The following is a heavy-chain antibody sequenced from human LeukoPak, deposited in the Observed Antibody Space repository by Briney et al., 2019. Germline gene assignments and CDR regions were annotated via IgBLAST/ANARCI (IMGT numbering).Heavy chain of an antibody. Sequence: GGSLRLSCAASGFTFSSYGMHWVRQAPGKGLEWVAVIWYDGSNKYYADSVKGRFTISRDNAKNSLYLQMNSLRAEDTAVYYCARSSVGLGPDYWGQGTLVTVSS. CDR2: IWYDGSNK. J-gene: IGHJ4*02. D-gene: IGHD3/OR15-3a*01. CDR3: ARSSVGLGPDY. CDR1: GFTFSSYG. V-gene: IGHV3-33*01.